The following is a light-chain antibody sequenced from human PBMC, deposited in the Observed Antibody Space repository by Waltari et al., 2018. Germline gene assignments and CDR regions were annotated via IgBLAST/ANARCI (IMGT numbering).Light chain of an antibody. V-gene: IGLV1-51*02. CDR3: GTWDASLGGI. J-gene: IGLJ1*01. CDR2: EKN. Sequence: QSVLTQPPSVSAAPGQTVTISCSADSSKIGNNYVSWYQHFPCTAPKLLIYEKNRRPSVIPDRFSGSKSGTSATLGITGLQTGDEADYYCGTWDASLGGIFGTGTKVTVL. CDR1: SSKIGNNY.